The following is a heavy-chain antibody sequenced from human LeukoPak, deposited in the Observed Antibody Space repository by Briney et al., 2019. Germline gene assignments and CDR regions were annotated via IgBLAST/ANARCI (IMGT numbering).Heavy chain of an antibody. Sequence: GGSLRLSCAASGFTVSSNYMSWVRQAPGKGLEWVSVIYSGGSTYYADSVKGRFTISRDNSKNTLYLQMNSLRAEDTAVYYCAKVSIFGVVLYFDYWGQGALVTVSS. D-gene: IGHD3-3*01. CDR3: AKVSIFGVVLYFDY. CDR2: IYSGGST. CDR1: GFTVSSNY. J-gene: IGHJ4*02. V-gene: IGHV3-66*01.